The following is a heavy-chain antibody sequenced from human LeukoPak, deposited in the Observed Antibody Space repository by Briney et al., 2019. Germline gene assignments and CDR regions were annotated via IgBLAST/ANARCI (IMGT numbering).Heavy chain of an antibody. D-gene: IGHD6-19*01. V-gene: IGHV4-59*01. Sequence: SETLSLTCTVSGGSISSYYWSWIRQPPGKGLEWIGYIYYSGSTNYNPSLKSRVTISVDTSKNQFSLKLSSVTAADTAVYYCARARSGPPDYWGQGTLVTVSS. J-gene: IGHJ4*02. CDR3: ARARSGPPDY. CDR1: GGSISSYY. CDR2: IYYSGST.